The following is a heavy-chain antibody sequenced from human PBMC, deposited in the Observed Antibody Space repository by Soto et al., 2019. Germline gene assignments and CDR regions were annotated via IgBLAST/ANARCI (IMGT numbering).Heavy chain of an antibody. CDR3: ATSITDLGLRTHPCDP. V-gene: IGHV4-34*01. CDR1: GGSVNGYY. J-gene: IGHJ5*02. D-gene: IGHD1-20*01. CDR2: INHTGGT. Sequence: SETLSLTCSVYGGSVNGYYWNWVRQPPGKGLEWIGEINHTGGTHYNPSLKSRVTMSVDTSKNQFSLRLSSVTAADTAIYYWATSITDLGLRTHPCDPCRQGTQVTVSS.